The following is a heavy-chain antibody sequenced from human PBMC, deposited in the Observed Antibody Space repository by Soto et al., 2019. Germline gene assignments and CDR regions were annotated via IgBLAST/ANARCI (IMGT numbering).Heavy chain of an antibody. CDR3: ASNYCSGGSCYSVDAFDI. J-gene: IGHJ3*02. V-gene: IGHV1-3*01. D-gene: IGHD2-15*01. CDR2: INAGNGNT. Sequence: QVQLVQSGAEVKKPGASVKVSCKASGYTFTSYAMHWVRQAPGQRLEWMGWINAGNGNTKYSQKFQGRVTITRDTSASTAYMELSSLRSEDTAVYYCASNYCSGGSCYSVDAFDIWGQGTMVTVSS. CDR1: GYTFTSYA.